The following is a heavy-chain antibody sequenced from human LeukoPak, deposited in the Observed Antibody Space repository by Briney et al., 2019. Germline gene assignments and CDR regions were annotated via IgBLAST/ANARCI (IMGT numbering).Heavy chain of an antibody. CDR1: AFTFSNYG. D-gene: IGHD3-22*01. CDR3: AKDYSGDYYDTSCPPSGVDY. CDR2: IRYDGTNK. Sequence: GGSLRLSCAASAFTFSNYGMHWVRQAPGKGLEWVAFIRYDGTNKYYADSVKGRFTISRDNSKNTLYLQMNSLRAEDTAVYYCAKDYSGDYYDTSCPPSGVDYWGQGTLVTVSS. J-gene: IGHJ4*02. V-gene: IGHV3-30*02.